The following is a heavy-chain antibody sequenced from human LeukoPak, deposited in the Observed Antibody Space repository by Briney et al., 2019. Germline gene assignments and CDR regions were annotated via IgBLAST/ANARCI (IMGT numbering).Heavy chain of an antibody. D-gene: IGHD2-15*01. V-gene: IGHV3-30*04. CDR1: GFTFSSYA. J-gene: IGHJ4*02. CDR2: ISYDGSNK. Sequence: GSLRLSCAASGFTFSSYAMHWVRQAPGKGLEWVAVISYDGSNKYYADSVKGRFTISRDNSKNTLYLQMNSLRAEDTAVYYCAREGYCSGGSCYYFDYWGQGTLVTVSS. CDR3: AREGYCSGGSCYYFDY.